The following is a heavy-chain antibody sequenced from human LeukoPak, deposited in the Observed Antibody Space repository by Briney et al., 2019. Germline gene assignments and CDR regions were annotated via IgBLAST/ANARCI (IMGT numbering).Heavy chain of an antibody. V-gene: IGHV4-31*03. D-gene: IGHD4-11*01. CDR2: IYYSGST. Sequence: SQTLSLTCTVSGGSISSGANYWSWIRQHPGKGLEWIGYIYYSGSTYYNPSLKSRVTISQDTSKHQFSLKLSSVTAADTAVYYCARDPERNSYYPYFDYWGQGTLVTVSS. CDR3: ARDPERNSYYPYFDY. CDR1: GGSISSGANY. J-gene: IGHJ4*02.